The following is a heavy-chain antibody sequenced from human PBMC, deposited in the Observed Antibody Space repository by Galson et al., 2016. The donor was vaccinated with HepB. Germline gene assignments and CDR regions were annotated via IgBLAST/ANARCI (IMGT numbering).Heavy chain of an antibody. J-gene: IGHJ4*02. CDR2: TSSSSSYT. Sequence: SLRLSCAASGFELSYYYMSWIRQAPGKGLEWIAYTSSSSSYTNYADSVKGRFTISRDDAKNSLYLQMNSLRAEDTALYYCAKGQTNWATFDSWGQGTLVTVSS. D-gene: IGHD7-27*01. CDR1: GFELSYYY. V-gene: IGHV3-11*05. CDR3: AKGQTNWATFDS.